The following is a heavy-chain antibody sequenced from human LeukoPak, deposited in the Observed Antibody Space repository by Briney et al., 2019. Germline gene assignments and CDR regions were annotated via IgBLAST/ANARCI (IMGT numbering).Heavy chain of an antibody. D-gene: IGHD3-3*01. CDR2: IYYSGSA. CDR3: ARGSAYDFWSGRLNGMDV. J-gene: IGHJ6*02. CDR1: GGSISSYY. Sequence: TSETLSLTCTVSGGSISSYYWSWIRQPPGKGLEWIGYIYYSGSANYNPSLKSRVTISVDTSKNQFSLKLSSVTAADTAVYYCARGSAYDFWSGRLNGMDVWGQGTTVTVSS. V-gene: IGHV4-59*12.